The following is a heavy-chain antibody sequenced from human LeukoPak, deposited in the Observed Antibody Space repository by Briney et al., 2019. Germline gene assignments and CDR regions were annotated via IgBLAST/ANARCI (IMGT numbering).Heavy chain of an antibody. CDR3: AKGISSGWRNPFDY. CDR2: ISGSGGST. Sequence: GGSLRLSCAASGFTVSSNYMSWVRQAPGKGLEWVSAISGSGGSTYYADSVKGRFTISRDNSKNTLYLQMNSLRAEDTAVYYCAKGISSGWRNPFDYWGQGTLVTVSS. V-gene: IGHV3-23*01. D-gene: IGHD6-19*01. J-gene: IGHJ4*02. CDR1: GFTVSSNY.